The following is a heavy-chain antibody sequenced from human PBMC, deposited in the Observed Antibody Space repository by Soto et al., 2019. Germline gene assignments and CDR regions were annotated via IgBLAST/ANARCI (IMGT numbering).Heavy chain of an antibody. J-gene: IGHJ1*01. CDR1: GFTFSTYG. V-gene: IGHV3-33*01. D-gene: IGHD6-13*01. CDR2: IWYDGTKQ. CDR3: ARDLGSSWYPEYFQH. Sequence: SLRLSCAASGFTFSTYGMHWVRQAPGKGLEWVAVIWYDGTKQYYADSVKGRFTISRDNAKNSLYLQMNSLRAEDTAVYYCARDLGSSWYPEYFQHWGQGTLVTVSS.